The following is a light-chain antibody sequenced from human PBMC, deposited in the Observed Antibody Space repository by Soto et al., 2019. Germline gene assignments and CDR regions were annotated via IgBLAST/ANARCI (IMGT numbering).Light chain of an antibody. CDR3: QQDSRYWT. J-gene: IGKJ1*01. V-gene: IGKV1-5*01. Sequence: DIQMTQSPSTLSASVGDRVTITSRASQGSSRLVAWYQQNPGTAPNLIIHAGFSAESMVHTRFSGSGCGTEFTLTITRLQHDYFATYYCQQDSRYWTFGQGTKVDIK. CDR1: QGSSRL. CDR2: AGF.